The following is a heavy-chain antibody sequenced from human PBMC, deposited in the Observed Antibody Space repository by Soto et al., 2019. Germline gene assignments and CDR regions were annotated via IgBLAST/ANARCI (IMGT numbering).Heavy chain of an antibody. J-gene: IGHJ4*02. CDR3: ARALDCTNGVCYYYFDY. CDR2: IGAYNGNT. D-gene: IGHD2-8*01. CDR1: GYTFTSYG. V-gene: IGHV1-18*04. Sequence: ASVKVSCKASGYTFTSYGISWVRQAPGQGLEWMGWIGAYNGNTNYAQKLQGRVTMTTDTSTSTAYMELRSLRSDDTAVYYCARALDCTNGVCYYYFDYWGRGTLVTVSS.